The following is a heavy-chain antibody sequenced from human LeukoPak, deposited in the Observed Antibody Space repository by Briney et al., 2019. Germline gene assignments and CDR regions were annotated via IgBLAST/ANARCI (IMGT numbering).Heavy chain of an antibody. V-gene: IGHV3-23*01. CDR2: TSSSDAGK. CDR3: AKDRYYYGSGSTLVY. CDR1: GFSLSSYA. D-gene: IGHD3-10*01. Sequence: GGSLRLSCTVSGFSLSSYAMSWVRRAPGKGLEWVSATSSSDAGKYYADSVRGRFTISRDNSRNTMYLQMNSLRAEDAAVYYCAKDRYYYGSGSTLVYWGQGTLVTVSS. J-gene: IGHJ4*02.